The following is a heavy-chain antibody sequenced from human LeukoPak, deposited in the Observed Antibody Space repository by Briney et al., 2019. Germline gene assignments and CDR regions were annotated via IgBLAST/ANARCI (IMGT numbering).Heavy chain of an antibody. CDR2: FDPADGEP. V-gene: IGHV1-24*01. J-gene: IGHJ4*02. CDR3: TAGPDCSSTSCLFEF. D-gene: IGHD2-2*01. CDR1: GYTLTELS. Sequence: GASVKVSCKVSGYTLTELSMHWVRQAPAIGLEWMGGFDPADGEPVYAKNFKDRLTMTEDTSTETAYMELRGLGSEDTAVYYCTAGPDCSSTSCLFEFWGQGTLVTVSS.